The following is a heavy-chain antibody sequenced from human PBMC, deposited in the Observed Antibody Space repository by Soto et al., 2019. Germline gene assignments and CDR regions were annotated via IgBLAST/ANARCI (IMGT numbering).Heavy chain of an antibody. V-gene: IGHV2-5*02. Sequence: QITLKESGPTLVKPTQTLTLTCTFSGFSLSTSGVGVGWIRQPPGKALEWLAIIYWDDDKRYSPSLKSRLTNPKEPSKNQVVLTMPNMDPVDTATYYCAHLEWERGRDYYYYGLDVWGQGTTVTVSS. CDR1: GFSLSTSGVG. CDR3: AHLEWERGRDYYYYGLDV. CDR2: IYWDDDK. J-gene: IGHJ6*02. D-gene: IGHD1-26*01.